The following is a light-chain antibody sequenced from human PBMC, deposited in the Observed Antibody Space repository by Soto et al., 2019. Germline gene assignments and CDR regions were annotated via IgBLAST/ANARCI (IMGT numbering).Light chain of an antibody. CDR2: TAS. Sequence: DIQLTQSPSFLSASAGDRASITCRASQGVTSFLAWYQQIPGKAPKLLIYTASSLQSGVPPRFSGSGSGTEFTLTISSLEPEDFGTYYCHQSNSSPLTFGRGTRVAIK. J-gene: IGKJ4*01. V-gene: IGKV1-9*01. CDR3: HQSNSSPLT. CDR1: QGVTSF.